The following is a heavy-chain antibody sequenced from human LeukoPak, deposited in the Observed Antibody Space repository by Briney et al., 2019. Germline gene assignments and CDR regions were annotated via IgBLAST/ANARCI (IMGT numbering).Heavy chain of an antibody. J-gene: IGHJ4*02. Sequence: GGSLRLSCAASGFTFSDYYMSWIRQAPGKGLEWVSYISSSGSSIDYADSVKGRFTISRDNAKNSLYLQKNSLRAQITAVYCCAGEGWLVLPPFFDYWGQGTLGTVSS. CDR3: AGEGWLVLPPFFDY. CDR2: ISSSGSSI. D-gene: IGHD6-19*01. CDR1: GFTFSDYY. V-gene: IGHV3-11*01.